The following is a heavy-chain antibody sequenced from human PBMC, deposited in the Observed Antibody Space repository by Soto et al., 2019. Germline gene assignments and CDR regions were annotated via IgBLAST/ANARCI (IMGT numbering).Heavy chain of an antibody. J-gene: IGHJ6*02. V-gene: IGHV5-51*01. D-gene: IGHD4-17*01. CDR1: GYSFTSYW. Sequence: GESLKISCKGSGYSFTSYWIGWVRQMPGKGLEWMGIIYPGDSDTRYSPSFQGQVTISADTSIRTAYLQWSSLKASDTAMYYCTRNVGDGDYYYYYYGMDVWGQGTTGTV. CDR2: IYPGDSDT. CDR3: TRNVGDGDYYYYYYGMDV.